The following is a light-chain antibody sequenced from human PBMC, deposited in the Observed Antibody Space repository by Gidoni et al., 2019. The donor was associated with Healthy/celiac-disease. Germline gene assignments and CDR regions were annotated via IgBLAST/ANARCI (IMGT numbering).Light chain of an antibody. Sequence: EIVLTQSPGTLSLSAGDRATLSCRASQSVSSSYLAWYQQKPGQAPRLLIYGASSRATGIPHRFGGSGSGTDFTLTISRLEPEDFAVYYCQQYGSSPYTFGQGTKLEIK. J-gene: IGKJ2*01. V-gene: IGKV3-20*01. CDR2: GAS. CDR3: QQYGSSPYT. CDR1: QSVSSSY.